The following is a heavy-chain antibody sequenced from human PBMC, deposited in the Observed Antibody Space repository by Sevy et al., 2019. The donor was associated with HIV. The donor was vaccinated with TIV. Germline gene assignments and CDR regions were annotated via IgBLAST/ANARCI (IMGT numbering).Heavy chain of an antibody. Sequence: SETLSLTCAVYGGSFSGYYWSWIRQPPGKGLEWIGEINHSGSTNYNPSHKSRVTTSVDTSKNQFSLRLSSVTAADTAVYYCARVPPNYYGSGSYYKNRRGYGMDVWGQGTTVTVSS. CDR2: INHSGST. CDR3: ARVPPNYYGSGSYYKNRRGYGMDV. CDR1: GGSFSGYY. V-gene: IGHV4-34*01. J-gene: IGHJ6*02. D-gene: IGHD3-10*01.